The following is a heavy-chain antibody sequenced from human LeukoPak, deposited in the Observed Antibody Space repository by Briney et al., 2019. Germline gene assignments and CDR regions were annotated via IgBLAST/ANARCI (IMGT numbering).Heavy chain of an antibody. CDR1: GFTFGDYA. D-gene: IGHD6-13*01. J-gene: IGHJ6*02. CDR2: IRSKAYGGTT. Sequence: GRSLRLSCTASGFTFGDYAMSWVRQAPGKGLEWVGFIRSKAYGGTTEYAASVKGRFTISRDDSKSIAYLQMNSLKTEDTAVYYCTRVNIAAAGRGLYGMDVWGQGTTVTVSS. V-gene: IGHV3-49*04. CDR3: TRVNIAAAGRGLYGMDV.